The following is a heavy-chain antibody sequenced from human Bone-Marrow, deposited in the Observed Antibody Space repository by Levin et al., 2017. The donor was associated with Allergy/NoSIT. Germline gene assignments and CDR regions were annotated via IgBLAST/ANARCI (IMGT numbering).Heavy chain of an antibody. J-gene: IGHJ3*02. V-gene: IGHV4-39*01. CDR3: ARRLLWFRDHKVWDI. D-gene: IGHD3-10*01. CDR2: IYYSGST. CDR1: GGSISSSSYY. Sequence: SETLSLTCTVSGGSISSSSYYWGWIRQPPGKGLEWIGSIYYSGSTYYNPSLKSRVTISVDTSKNQFSLKLSSVTAADTAVYYCARRLLWFRDHKVWDIWGQGTMVTVSS.